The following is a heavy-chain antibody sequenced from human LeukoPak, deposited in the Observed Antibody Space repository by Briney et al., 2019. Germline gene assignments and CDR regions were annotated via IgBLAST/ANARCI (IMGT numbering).Heavy chain of an antibody. CDR2: INPSSGGT. V-gene: IGHV1-2*06. Sequence: GASVTVSCTVSGYTFTGYYLHWVRQAPGQGLEWMGRINPSSGGTNYAQKFQGRVTMTRDTSINTAYLDLSSLRSDDTAVYYCARGPSGSDYWGQGTLVIVSS. CDR1: GYTFTGYY. D-gene: IGHD3-10*01. CDR3: ARGPSGSDY. J-gene: IGHJ4*02.